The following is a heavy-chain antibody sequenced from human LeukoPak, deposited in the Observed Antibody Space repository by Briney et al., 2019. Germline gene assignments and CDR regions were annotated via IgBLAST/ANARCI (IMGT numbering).Heavy chain of an antibody. CDR1: GGSFSGYY. Sequence: SETLSLTCAVYGGSFSGYYWSWIRQPPGKGLEWIGEINHSGSTNYNPSLKSRVTISVDTSKNQFSLKLSSVTAADTAVYYCARRRAVPAATRWYYFDYWGQGTLVTVSS. D-gene: IGHD2-2*01. V-gene: IGHV4-34*01. CDR2: INHSGST. J-gene: IGHJ4*02. CDR3: ARRRAVPAATRWYYFDY.